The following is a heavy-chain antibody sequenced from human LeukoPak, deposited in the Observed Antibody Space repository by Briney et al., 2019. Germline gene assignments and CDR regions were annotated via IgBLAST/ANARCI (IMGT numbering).Heavy chain of an antibody. V-gene: IGHV1-2*02. CDR3: ARAPADYGDYGHYFDY. D-gene: IGHD4-17*01. J-gene: IGHJ4*02. Sequence: ASVKVSCKASGGTFSSYATSWVRQAPGQGLEWMGWINPNSGGTNYAQKFQGRVTMTRDTSISTAYMELSRLRSDDTAVYYCARAPADYGDYGHYFDYWGQGTLVTVSS. CDR2: INPNSGGT. CDR1: GGTFSSYA.